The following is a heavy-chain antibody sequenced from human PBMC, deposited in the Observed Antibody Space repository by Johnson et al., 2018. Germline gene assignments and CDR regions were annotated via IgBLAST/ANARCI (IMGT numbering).Heavy chain of an antibody. V-gene: IGHV3-11*01. Sequence: VQLLESGGGLVKPGGSLRLSCAASGFAFKKYYMNWIRQAPGKGLEWVSHITSGYATYYPDSVRGRFTLSRDNAKNSLYLQMKNRRAEDTAVDYSSGCVADYGGITCGLDIWGQGTMVIVSS. CDR1: GFAFKKYY. J-gene: IGHJ3*02. CDR2: ITSGYAT. D-gene: IGHD4-23*01. CDR3: SGCVADYGGITCGLDI.